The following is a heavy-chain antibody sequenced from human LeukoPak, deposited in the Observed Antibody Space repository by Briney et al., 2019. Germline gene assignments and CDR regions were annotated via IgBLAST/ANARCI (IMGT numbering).Heavy chain of an antibody. CDR3: AREYCGGDCYFGMDV. J-gene: IGHJ6*02. Sequence: SVKVSCKASGGTFSSYAISWVRQAPGQGLEWMGGIIPILGTANYAQKFQGRVTITADESTSTAYMELSSLRSEDTAVYYCAREYCGGDCYFGMDVWGQGTTVTVSS. CDR1: GGTFSSYA. D-gene: IGHD2-21*02. CDR2: IIPILGTA. V-gene: IGHV1-69*13.